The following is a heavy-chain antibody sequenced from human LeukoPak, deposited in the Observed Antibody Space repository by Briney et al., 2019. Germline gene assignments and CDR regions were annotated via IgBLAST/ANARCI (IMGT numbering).Heavy chain of an antibody. CDR3: AKDRTFYGDSNFDY. J-gene: IGHJ4*02. D-gene: IGHD4-17*01. Sequence: PGGSLRLSCAGSAFTFNSFAMHWVRVAPGKGLEWVAVISYDGSNKYYADSVKGRFTISRDKSKNTLYLQMNSLRAEDTAVYYCAKDRTFYGDSNFDYWGQGTLVTVSS. CDR1: AFTFNSFA. CDR2: ISYDGSNK. V-gene: IGHV3-30*04.